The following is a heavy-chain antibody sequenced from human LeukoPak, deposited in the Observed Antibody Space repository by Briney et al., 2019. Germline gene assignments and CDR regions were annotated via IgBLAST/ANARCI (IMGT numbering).Heavy chain of an antibody. J-gene: IGHJ4*02. Sequence: GESLKISCKGSGYSFTSYWIGWVRQAPGQGLEWMGWISAYNGNTNYAQKLQGRVTMTTDTSTSTAYMELRSLRSDDTAVYYCARGSSGYSYGYAVDYWGQGTLVTVSS. D-gene: IGHD5-18*01. V-gene: IGHV1-18*04. CDR3: ARGSSGYSYGYAVDY. CDR1: GYSFTSYW. CDR2: ISAYNGNT.